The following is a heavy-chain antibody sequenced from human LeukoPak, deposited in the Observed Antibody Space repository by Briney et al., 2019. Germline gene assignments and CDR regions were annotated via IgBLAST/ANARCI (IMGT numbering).Heavy chain of an antibody. CDR1: GGSFSGYY. CDR2: INHSGST. J-gene: IGHJ4*02. D-gene: IGHD3-10*01. V-gene: IGHV4-34*01. Sequence: PSETLPLTCAVYGGSFSGYYWSWIRQPPGKGLEWIGEINHSGSTNYNPSLKSRVTISVDTSKNQFSLKLSSVTAADTAVYYCARSFGIFDYWGQGTLVTVSS. CDR3: ARSFGIFDY.